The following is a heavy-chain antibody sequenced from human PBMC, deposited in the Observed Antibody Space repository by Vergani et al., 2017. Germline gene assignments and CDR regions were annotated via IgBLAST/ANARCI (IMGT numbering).Heavy chain of an antibody. CDR3: ARGYCSSTSCYYFDY. CDR1: GFTFSDYY. D-gene: IGHD2-2*01. V-gene: IGHV3-11*06. J-gene: IGHJ4*02. CDR2: ISSSSSYT. Sequence: QVQLVESGGGLVKPGGSLRLSCAASGFTFSDYYMSWIRQAPGKGLEWVSYISSSSSYTNYADSVKGRFTISRDNAKNSLYLQMNSLRAEDTAVYYCARGYCSSTSCYYFDYWGQGTLVTVSS.